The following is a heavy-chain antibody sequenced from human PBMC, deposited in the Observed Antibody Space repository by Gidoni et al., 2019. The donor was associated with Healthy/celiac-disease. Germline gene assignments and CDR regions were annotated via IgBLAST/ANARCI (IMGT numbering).Heavy chain of an antibody. CDR1: GFPFSSYA. CDR3: AKDLIAARRPYDYYYGMDV. CDR2: ISGSGGST. D-gene: IGHD6-6*01. J-gene: IGHJ6*02. Sequence: EVQLLESGGGLVQPGGSLRLSCAASGFPFSSYAMSWVRQAPGKGLEWVSAISGSGGSTYYADSVKGRFTISRDNSKNTLYLQMNSLRAEDTAVYYCAKDLIAARRPYDYYYGMDVWGQGTTVTVSS. V-gene: IGHV3-23*01.